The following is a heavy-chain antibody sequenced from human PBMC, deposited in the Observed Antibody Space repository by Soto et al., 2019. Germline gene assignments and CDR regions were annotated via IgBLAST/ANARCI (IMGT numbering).Heavy chain of an antibody. V-gene: IGHV3-43*01. D-gene: IGHD2-21*02. CDR1: VFTFADYT. CDR3: AHPGCGGDCFSYFQH. CDR2: ISWDGGST. J-gene: IGHJ1*01. Sequence: GGSLRLSCAASVFTFADYTMHWVRQAPGKGLEWVSLISWDGGSTYYADSVKGRFTISRDNSKNSLYLQMNSLRTEDTALYYCAHPGCGGDCFSYFQHWGQGTLVTVLL.